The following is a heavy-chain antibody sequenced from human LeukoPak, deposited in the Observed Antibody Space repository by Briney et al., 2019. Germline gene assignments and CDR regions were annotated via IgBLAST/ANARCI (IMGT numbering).Heavy chain of an antibody. Sequence: PGGSLRLSCAASGFTFSTYSMNWVRQAPGKGLEWLSSISSGGMWIYYADSLKGRFTISRDNAKNSLYLQMKSLRVEDTGGYYCARDAGGRTQREGWFDPWGQGTLVTVSS. CDR2: ISSGGMWI. J-gene: IGHJ5*02. V-gene: IGHV3-21*01. D-gene: IGHD1-26*01. CDR1: GFTFSTYS. CDR3: ARDAGGRTQREGWFDP.